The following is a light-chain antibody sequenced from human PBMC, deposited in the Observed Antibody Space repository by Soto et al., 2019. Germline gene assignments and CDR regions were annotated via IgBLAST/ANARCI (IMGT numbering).Light chain of an antibody. Sequence: EIVLTQSPGTLSLSPGERATLSCRASQSINSDYLAWYQQKPGQAPRLLIYGASSRATGTPDRFSGSGSGSDFTLTISRLEPEDFAVYYCQQYGTSPRTCGQGTKVEIK. J-gene: IGKJ1*01. CDR1: QSINSDY. CDR2: GAS. V-gene: IGKV3-20*01. CDR3: QQYGTSPRT.